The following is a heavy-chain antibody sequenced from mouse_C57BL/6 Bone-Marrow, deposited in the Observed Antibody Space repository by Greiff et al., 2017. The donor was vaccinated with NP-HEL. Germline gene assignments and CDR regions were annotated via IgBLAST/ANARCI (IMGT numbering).Heavy chain of an antibody. CDR3: VRQGRLRWYFDV. CDR1: GFSFNTYA. Sequence: EVKLVESGGGLVQPKGSLKLSCAASGFSFNTYAMNWVRQAPGKGLEWVARIRSKSNNYATYYADSVKDRFTISRDDSESMIYLQMNNLKTEDTAMYYCVRQGRLRWYFDVWGTGTTVTVSS. CDR2: IRSKSNNYAT. J-gene: IGHJ1*03. V-gene: IGHV10-1*01. D-gene: IGHD2-4*01.